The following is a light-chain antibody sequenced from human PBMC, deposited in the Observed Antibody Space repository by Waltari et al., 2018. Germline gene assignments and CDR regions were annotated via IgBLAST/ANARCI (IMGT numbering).Light chain of an antibody. CDR3: QQFGNTLWT. CDR1: QTVSGYY. Sequence: EIVWTQSPGTLSLCPGERTTPSGRASQTVSGYYVAWYQQNPGLAPTLLIYGASTRAPGTPYRFSGSGSGTDFTLTISRLEPEDFAVYYCQQFGNTLWTFGQGTRIEIK. V-gene: IGKV3-20*01. J-gene: IGKJ1*01. CDR2: GAS.